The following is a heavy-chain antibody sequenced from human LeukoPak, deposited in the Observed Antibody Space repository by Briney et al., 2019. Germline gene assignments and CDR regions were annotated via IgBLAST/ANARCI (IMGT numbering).Heavy chain of an antibody. J-gene: IGHJ4*02. V-gene: IGHV3-23*01. CDR3: ARGGSYGGYHSY. CDR1: GFTFSSYA. D-gene: IGHD4-23*01. Sequence: GGSLRLSCAASGFTFSSYAMSWVRQAPGKGLEWVSAIGGSGGSTYYADSVKGRFTISRDNSKNTLYLQMNSLRAEDTALYYCARGGSYGGYHSYWGQGTLVTVSS. CDR2: IGGSGGST.